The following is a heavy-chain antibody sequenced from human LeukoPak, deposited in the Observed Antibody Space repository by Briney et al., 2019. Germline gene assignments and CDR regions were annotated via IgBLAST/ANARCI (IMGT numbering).Heavy chain of an antibody. D-gene: IGHD1-26*01. V-gene: IGHV3-48*03. J-gene: IGHJ4*02. Sequence: GGSLRLSCAASGFTFSSYEMNWVRQAPGKGLEGVSYISSSGSTIYYADSVKGRFTISRDNAKISLYLQMNSLRAEDTAVYYCARDKIVGATLFDYWGQGTLVTVSS. CDR2: ISSSGSTI. CDR1: GFTFSSYE. CDR3: ARDKIVGATLFDY.